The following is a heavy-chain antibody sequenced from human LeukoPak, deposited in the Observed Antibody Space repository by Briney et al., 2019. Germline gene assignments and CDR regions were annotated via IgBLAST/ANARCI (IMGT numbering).Heavy chain of an antibody. V-gene: IGHV1-2*02. Sequence: GASVKVSCKASGYTFTGYYIHWVRQAPGQGLEWMGWINPNSGGTNYAQTFQGRVTMTRDTSISAAYMELSRLRSDDTAVYYCARAGDSGNLAWGQGTLVTVSS. J-gene: IGHJ5*02. CDR2: INPNSGGT. CDR3: ARAGDSGNLA. D-gene: IGHD1-26*01. CDR1: GYTFTGYY.